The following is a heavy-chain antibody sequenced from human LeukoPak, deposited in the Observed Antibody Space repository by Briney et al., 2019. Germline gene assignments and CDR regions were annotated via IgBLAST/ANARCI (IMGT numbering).Heavy chain of an antibody. J-gene: IGHJ6*02. CDR2: ISPRSTDI. V-gene: IGHV3-11*06. CDR3: ARGRRDGGFRWFGDPLSGMDV. CDR1: GFTFSDYY. Sequence: KPGGSLRLSCAASGFTFSDYYMNWIRKAPGKGLEWVSSISPRSTDIDYAGSAKGRFTISRDNSRRSLYLQMNSLRAEDTAVYYCARGRRDGGFRWFGDPLSGMDVWGQGTTVKVSS. D-gene: IGHD3-10*01.